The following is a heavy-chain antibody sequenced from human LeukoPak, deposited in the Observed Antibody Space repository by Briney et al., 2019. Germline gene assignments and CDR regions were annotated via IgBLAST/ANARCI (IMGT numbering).Heavy chain of an antibody. Sequence: SETLSLTCTVSGGSISSSSYYWGWIHQPPGKGLEWIGSIYYSGSTYYNPSLKSRVTISVDTSKNPFSLKLSSVTAADTAVYYCARHAPSSSWYPYYYYGMGVWGQGTTVTVSS. CDR3: ARHAPSSSWYPYYYYGMGV. D-gene: IGHD6-13*01. V-gene: IGHV4-39*01. J-gene: IGHJ6*02. CDR1: GGSISSSSYY. CDR2: IYYSGST.